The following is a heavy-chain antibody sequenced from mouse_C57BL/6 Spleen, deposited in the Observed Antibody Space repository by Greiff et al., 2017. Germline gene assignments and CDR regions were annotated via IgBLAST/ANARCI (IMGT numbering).Heavy chain of an antibody. CDR2: IDPSDSET. CDR3: ARPYYGSSGYFDV. Sequence: QVQLQQPGAELVRPGSSVKLSCKASGYTFTCYWMHWVKQRPIQGLEWIGNIDPSDSETHYNQKFKDKATLTVDKSSSTAYMQLSSLTSEDSAVYYCARPYYGSSGYFDVWGTGTTVTVSS. D-gene: IGHD1-1*01. CDR1: GYTFTCYW. V-gene: IGHV1-52*01. J-gene: IGHJ1*03.